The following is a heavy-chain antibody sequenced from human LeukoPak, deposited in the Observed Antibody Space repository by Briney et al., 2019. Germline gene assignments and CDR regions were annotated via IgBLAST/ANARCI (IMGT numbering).Heavy chain of an antibody. V-gene: IGHV3-53*01. D-gene: IGHD2-15*01. CDR1: GFTVSSNY. CDR3: ARDRGYCSGDSCYPTRFGF. J-gene: IGHJ4*02. Sequence: GGSLRLSCAASGFTVSSNYMSWVRQAPGKGLEWDSIIYSGGNTYYAASVEGRFTISRDNSKNTVYLQMNSLRVEDTAVYYCARDRGYCSGDSCYPTRFGFWGQETLVTVSS. CDR2: IYSGGNT.